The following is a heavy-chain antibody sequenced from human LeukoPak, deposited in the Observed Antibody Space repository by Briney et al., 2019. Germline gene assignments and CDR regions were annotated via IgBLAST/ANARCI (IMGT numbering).Heavy chain of an antibody. J-gene: IGHJ4*02. CDR2: ISYDGSNK. CDR1: GFTFSSYG. Sequence: PGGSLRLSCAASGFTFSSYGMHWVRQAPGKGLEWVAVISYDGSNKYYADSVKGRFTISRDNSKNTLYLQMNSLRAEDTAVYYCAKHQVVRGVIITGTFDYWGQGTLVTVSS. V-gene: IGHV3-30*18. D-gene: IGHD3-10*01. CDR3: AKHQVVRGVIITGTFDY.